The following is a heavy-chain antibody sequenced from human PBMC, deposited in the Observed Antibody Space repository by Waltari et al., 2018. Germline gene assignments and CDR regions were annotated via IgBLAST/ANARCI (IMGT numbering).Heavy chain of an antibody. V-gene: IGHV3-21*01. CDR1: GFTFNVYT. Sequence: EVQLAESRGGLVKPGGSLRLSCAASGFTFNVYTMNWVRQAPGKGLEWVSSISSSSTYIDYAESVKGRFTISRDNAKNSLYLQMNSLRAEDTAVYYCARDSPEWGSPSCLDYWGQGTLVTVSS. CDR3: ARDSPEWGSPSCLDY. J-gene: IGHJ4*02. D-gene: IGHD2-2*01. CDR2: ISSSSTYI.